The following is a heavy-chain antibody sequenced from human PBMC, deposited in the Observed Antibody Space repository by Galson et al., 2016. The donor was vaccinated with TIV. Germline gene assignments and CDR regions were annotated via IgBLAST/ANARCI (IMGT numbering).Heavy chain of an antibody. V-gene: IGHV3-7*01. J-gene: IGHJ4*02. CDR1: GFNFSDYW. Sequence: SLRLSCAVSGFNFSDYWMSWVRQAPGKGLEWVANIKEDGSEKNYVGSVEGRFAVSRDNGKNSLYLQMNSLRVEDTAVYYCATNWAPDYWGQGTLVTVSS. CDR3: ATNWAPDY. CDR2: IKEDGSEK. D-gene: IGHD1-1*01.